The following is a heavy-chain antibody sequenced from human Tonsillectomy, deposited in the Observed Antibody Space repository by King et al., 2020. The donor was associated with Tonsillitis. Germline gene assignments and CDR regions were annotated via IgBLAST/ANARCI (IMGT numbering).Heavy chain of an antibody. CDR3: ARGIDGYNWFDY. V-gene: IGHV3-20*04. Sequence: EVQLVESGGGVVRPGDSLRLSCAASGFTFDDYGMGWVRQSPGKGLEWVSGINWNGVNTDYGDSMKGRFTISRDNTKNSLFLQMNSLRAEDTAFYYCARGIDGYNWFDYWGQGTLVTVSS. CDR2: INWNGVNT. J-gene: IGHJ4*02. D-gene: IGHD5-24*01. CDR1: GFTFDDYG.